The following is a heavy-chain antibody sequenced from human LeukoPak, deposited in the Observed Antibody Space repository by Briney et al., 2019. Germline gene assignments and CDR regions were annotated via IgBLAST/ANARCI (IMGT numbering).Heavy chain of an antibody. V-gene: IGHV3-48*01. CDR2: ISSSSSTI. J-gene: IGHJ6*03. CDR1: GFTFSSYS. CDR3: ARRPTDIVVVPAAGGLNYYYYMDV. Sequence: PGGSLRLSCAASGFTFSSYSMNWVRQAPGKGLEWVSYISSSSSTIYYADSVKGRFTISRDNAKDSLYLQMNSLRAEDTAVYYCARRPTDIVVVPAAGGLNYYYYMDVWGKGTTVTVSS. D-gene: IGHD2-2*01.